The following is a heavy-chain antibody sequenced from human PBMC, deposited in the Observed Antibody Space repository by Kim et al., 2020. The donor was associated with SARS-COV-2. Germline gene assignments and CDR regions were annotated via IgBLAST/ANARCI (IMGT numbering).Heavy chain of an antibody. V-gene: IGHV4-31*03. Sequence: SETLCLTCTVSGGSISSGGYYWSWIRQHPGKGLEWIGYIYYSGSTYYNPSLKSRVTISVDTSKNQFSLKLSSVTAADTAVYYCARYTPTYDFWSGYYGPTYYYYGMDVWGQGTTVTVSS. CDR1: GGSISSGGYY. D-gene: IGHD3-3*01. CDR3: ARYTPTYDFWSGYYGPTYYYYGMDV. J-gene: IGHJ6*02. CDR2: IYYSGST.